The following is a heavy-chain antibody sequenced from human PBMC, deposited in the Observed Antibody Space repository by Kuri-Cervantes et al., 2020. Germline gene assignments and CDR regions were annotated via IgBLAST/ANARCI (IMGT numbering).Heavy chain of an antibody. CDR1: GASISTSTYH. J-gene: IGHJ4*02. CDR3: ARDWSSGWYAVDYFDY. CDR2: IYYTGRT. V-gene: IGHV4-31*03. Sequence: SETLSLTCTVSGASISTSTYHWSWFRQHPGKGLEWIGYIYYTGRTDYNPSLKSRVTISVDTSKNQSSLKLSSVTAADTAVYYCARDWSSGWYAVDYFDYWGQGTLVTVSS. D-gene: IGHD6-19*01.